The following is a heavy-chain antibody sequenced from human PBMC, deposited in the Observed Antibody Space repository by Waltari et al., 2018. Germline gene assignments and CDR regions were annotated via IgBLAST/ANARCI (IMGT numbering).Heavy chain of an antibody. D-gene: IGHD2-2*01. CDR1: GYSISSTYY. CDR3: ARERRDSDRTSNPYNWFDP. J-gene: IGHJ5*02. Sequence: QVQLQESGPGLVKPSETLSLTCTVSGYSISSTYYWGWIRQPPGKGLEWIGSIYHSGSTSYNPSLKSRVSISVDTSKNQFSLKASSVTAADTAVYYCARERRDSDRTSNPYNWFDPWGQGTLVTVSS. CDR2: IYHSGST. V-gene: IGHV4-38-2*02.